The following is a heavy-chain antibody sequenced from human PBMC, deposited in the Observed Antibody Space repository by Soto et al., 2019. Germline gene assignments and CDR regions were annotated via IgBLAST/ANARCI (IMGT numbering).Heavy chain of an antibody. J-gene: IGHJ4*02. CDR2: IFYTGST. Sequence: SETLSLTCTVSGGSISGGAYYWSWIRQHPGKGLEWMGYIFYTGSTNYNPSLKSRVAISVDTSKNQFSLKLNSVTAADTAVYYCARQFWGSTTGPIIDYWGQGTLVTVSS. CDR3: ARQFWGSTTGPIIDY. CDR1: GGSISGGAYY. V-gene: IGHV4-30-4*01. D-gene: IGHD1-1*01.